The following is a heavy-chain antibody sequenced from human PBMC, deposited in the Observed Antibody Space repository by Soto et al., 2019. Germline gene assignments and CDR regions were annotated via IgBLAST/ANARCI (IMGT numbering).Heavy chain of an antibody. D-gene: IGHD3-9*01. CDR1: GGSISSSSYY. V-gene: IGHV4-39*01. Sequence: SETLSLTCTVSGGSISSSSYYWGWIRQPPGKGLEWIGSIYYSGSTYYNPSLKSRVTISVDTSKNQFSLKLSSVTAADTAVYYCARHLPPPDYDILTGYHDAFDIWGQGTMVTVSS. J-gene: IGHJ3*02. CDR3: ARHLPPPDYDILTGYHDAFDI. CDR2: IYYSGST.